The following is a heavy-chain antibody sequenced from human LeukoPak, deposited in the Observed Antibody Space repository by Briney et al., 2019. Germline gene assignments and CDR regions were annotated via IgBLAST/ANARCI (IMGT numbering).Heavy chain of an antibody. Sequence: VASVKVSCKASGGTFSSYAISWVRPAPGQGLGWMGRIIPIFGTANYAQKFQGRVTITTDESTSTAYMELSSLRSEDTAVYYCAREEGYCSGGSCYSGYYFDYWGQGTLVTVSS. J-gene: IGHJ4*02. D-gene: IGHD2-15*01. CDR3: AREEGYCSGGSCYSGYYFDY. CDR1: GGTFSSYA. V-gene: IGHV1-69*05. CDR2: IIPIFGTA.